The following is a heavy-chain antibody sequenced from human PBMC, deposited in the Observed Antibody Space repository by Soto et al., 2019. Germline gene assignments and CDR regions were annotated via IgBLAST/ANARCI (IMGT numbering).Heavy chain of an antibody. J-gene: IGHJ4*02. Sequence: QVQLVQSGAEVKKPGSSVKVSCKASGGIFSTYAISWLRQAPGQGLEWMGGIIPIFGTPNYAQKFQGRVTITADESTSTAYMELSTLRSEDMAVYYCARDRDDYGSGNYYNRIDFWGQGTLVTVSS. V-gene: IGHV1-69*01. D-gene: IGHD3-10*01. CDR1: GGIFSTYA. CDR3: ARDRDDYGSGNYYNRIDF. CDR2: IIPIFGTP.